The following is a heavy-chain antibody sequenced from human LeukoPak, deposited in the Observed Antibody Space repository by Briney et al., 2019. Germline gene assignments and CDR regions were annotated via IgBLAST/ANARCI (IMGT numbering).Heavy chain of an antibody. CDR1: GGSFSGYY. CDR2: INHSGST. J-gene: IGHJ6*02. Sequence: SETLSLTCAVYGGSFSGYYWSWIRQPPGKGLEWIGEINHSGSTNYNPSLKSRVTISVDTSKNQFSLKLSSVTAADTAVYYCARFDNCDSSADYYGMDVWGQGTTVTVSS. CDR3: ARFDNCDSSADYYGMDV. V-gene: IGHV4-34*01. D-gene: IGHD3-22*01.